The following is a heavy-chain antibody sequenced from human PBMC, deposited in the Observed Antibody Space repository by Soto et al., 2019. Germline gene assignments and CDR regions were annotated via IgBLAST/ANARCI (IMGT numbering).Heavy chain of an antibody. V-gene: IGHV1-18*01. CDR1: GYTFTNFG. D-gene: IGHD2-2*01. Sequence: ASVKVSCKASGYTFTNFGINWVRQAPGQGLEWVGWISTYNGNTNYAQKVQGRVTMTTDTSTSTAYMELRSLRSDDTAVYYCARGRYCSSISCSLGVEFDSWDQGTLVTVSS. CDR2: ISTYNGNT. J-gene: IGHJ4*02. CDR3: ARGRYCSSISCSLGVEFDS.